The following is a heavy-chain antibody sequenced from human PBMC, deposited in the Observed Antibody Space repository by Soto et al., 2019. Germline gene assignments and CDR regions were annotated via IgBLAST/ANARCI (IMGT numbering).Heavy chain of an antibody. CDR2: ISYDGTNK. J-gene: IGHJ3*01. Sequence: QVQLVESGGGVVQPGGSLRLSCAASGFTFSSFGMHWVRQAPGKGLDWVAVISYDGTNKYYADSVKGRFSISIHQSKNTLCLLMSSLGPEVTALYSCPNGSQWLYTTLYISAAAWGEGT. CDR3: PNGSQWLYTTLYISAAA. D-gene: IGHD6-19*01. CDR1: GFTFSSFG. V-gene: IGHV3-30*18.